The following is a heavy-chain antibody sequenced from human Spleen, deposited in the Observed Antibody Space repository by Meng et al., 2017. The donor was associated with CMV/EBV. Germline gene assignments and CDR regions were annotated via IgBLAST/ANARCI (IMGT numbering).Heavy chain of an antibody. V-gene: IGHV3-30*02. Sequence: GGSLRLSCAASGFTFSSYGMHWVRQAPGKGLEWVAFIRYDGSDKYYRDSLEGRFTISRDNSKNTLYLQMNSLRAEDTAVYYCAKGGPLGYYYYGMDVWGQGTTVTVSS. CDR3: AKGGPLGYYYYGMDV. CDR2: IRYDGSDK. J-gene: IGHJ6*02. CDR1: GFTFSSYG.